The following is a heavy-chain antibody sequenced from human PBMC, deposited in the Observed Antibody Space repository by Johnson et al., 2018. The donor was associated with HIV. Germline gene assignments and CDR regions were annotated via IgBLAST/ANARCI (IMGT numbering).Heavy chain of an antibody. Sequence: VQLVESGGGLGKPGGSLRLSCAASGFTFRSYWMNWVRQAPGKGLEWVATIKQDGSQTNYVDSVKGRFTISRDNAKNSLFLQMNSQRAEDTAVYYCARESTNLYYVDIWGQGTMVSVSS. CDR3: ARESTNLYYVDI. CDR2: IKQDGSQT. D-gene: IGHD3-10*02. V-gene: IGHV3-7*05. CDR1: GFTFRSYW. J-gene: IGHJ3*02.